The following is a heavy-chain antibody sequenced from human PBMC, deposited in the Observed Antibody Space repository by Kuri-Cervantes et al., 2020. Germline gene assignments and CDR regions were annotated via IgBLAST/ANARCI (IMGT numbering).Heavy chain of an antibody. D-gene: IGHD5-24*01. CDR3: AADSNYKNYYCYYYMDV. J-gene: IGHJ6*03. V-gene: IGHV1-58*01. CDR1: GFTFTSPA. Sequence: SVKVSCKASGFTFTSPAVQWVRQARGQRLEWIGWIVVGSGNTNYAQKFQERVTITRDMSTSTAYMELSSLRSEDTAVYYCAADSNYKNYYCYYYMDVWGKGTTVTVSS. CDR2: IVVGSGNT.